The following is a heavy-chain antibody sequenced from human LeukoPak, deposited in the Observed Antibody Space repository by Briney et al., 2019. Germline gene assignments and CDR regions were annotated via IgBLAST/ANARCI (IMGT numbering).Heavy chain of an antibody. CDR3: ARLGDGDNLRYFDY. CDR2: IYYSGST. Sequence: SETLSLTCTVSGDSISGNYWTWIRQPPGKGLEWIGYIYYSGSTNYNASHKSRVTISVDTSKNLFSLKLSSVTAADTAVYYCARLGDGDNLRYFDYWGQGTLVTVSS. D-gene: IGHD5-24*01. CDR1: GDSISGNY. V-gene: IGHV4-59*08. J-gene: IGHJ4*02.